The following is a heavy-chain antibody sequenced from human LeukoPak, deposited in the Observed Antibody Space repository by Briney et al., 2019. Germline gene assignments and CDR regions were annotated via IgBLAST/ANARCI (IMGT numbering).Heavy chain of an antibody. V-gene: IGHV1-69*05. D-gene: IGHD5-24*01. J-gene: IGHJ4*02. CDR3: ARGGMATIQGPLDY. Sequence: ASVKVSCKASGGTFSSYTISWVRQAPGQGLEWMGRIIPIFGTANYAQKFQGRVTITTDESTSTAYMELSSLRSEDTAVYYCARGGMATIQGPLDYWGQGTLVTVSS. CDR1: GGTFSSYT. CDR2: IIPIFGTA.